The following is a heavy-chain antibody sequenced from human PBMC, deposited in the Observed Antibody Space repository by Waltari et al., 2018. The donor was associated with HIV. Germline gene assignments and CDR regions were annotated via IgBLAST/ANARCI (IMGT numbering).Heavy chain of an antibody. D-gene: IGHD3-10*01. Sequence: QMQLVQSGAEVKKTGSSVKVSCQASGYTFTYRHLHWVRQAPGQALEWMGWITPFNGNTNYAQKFQDRVTITRDRSMSTAYMELSSLRFEDTAMYYCARSRDYGSGKDYDMDVWGQGTTVTVSS. J-gene: IGHJ6*02. CDR1: GYTFTYRH. V-gene: IGHV1-45*02. CDR2: ITPFNGNT. CDR3: ARSRDYGSGKDYDMDV.